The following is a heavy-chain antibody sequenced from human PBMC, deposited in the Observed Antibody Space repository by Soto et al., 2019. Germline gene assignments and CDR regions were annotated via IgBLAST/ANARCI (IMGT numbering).Heavy chain of an antibody. CDR3: ARLGRRDGYNYLDY. J-gene: IGHJ4*02. D-gene: IGHD5-12*01. CDR2: IYYSGST. V-gene: IGHV4-39*01. CDR1: GGSISSSSYY. Sequence: PSETLSLTCTVSGGSISSSSYYWGWIRQPPGKGLEWVGSIYYSGSTYYNPSLKSRVTISVDTSKNQFSLKLSSVTAADTAVYYCARLGRRDGYNYLDYWGQGTLVTVSS.